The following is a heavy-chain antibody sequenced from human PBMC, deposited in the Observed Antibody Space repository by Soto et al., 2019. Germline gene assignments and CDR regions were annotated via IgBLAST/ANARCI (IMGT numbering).Heavy chain of an antibody. D-gene: IGHD3-16*01. CDR1: GGSISSYY. CDR2: IYYSGST. J-gene: IGHJ5*02. CDR3: ARHSFGYPGWGWFDP. Sequence: SETLSLTCTVSGGSISSYYWSWIRQPPGKGLEWIGYIYYSGSTNYNPSLKSRVTISVDTSKNQFSLKLSSVTAADTAVYYCARHSFGYPGWGWFDPWGQGTLVTVSS. V-gene: IGHV4-59*08.